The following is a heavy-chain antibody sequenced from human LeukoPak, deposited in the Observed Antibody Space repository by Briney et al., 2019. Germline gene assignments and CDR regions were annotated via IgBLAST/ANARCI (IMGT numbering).Heavy chain of an antibody. CDR1: GYTFTGYY. J-gene: IGHJ5*02. Sequence: ASVKVSCKASGYTFTGYYMHWVRQAPGQGLEWMGWINPNSGDTNYAQKFQGRVTMTRDTSISTAYMELSRLRSDDTAVYYCASERLYGDYVGWFDPWGQGTLVTVSS. CDR3: ASERLYGDYVGWFDP. V-gene: IGHV1-2*02. D-gene: IGHD4-17*01. CDR2: INPNSGDT.